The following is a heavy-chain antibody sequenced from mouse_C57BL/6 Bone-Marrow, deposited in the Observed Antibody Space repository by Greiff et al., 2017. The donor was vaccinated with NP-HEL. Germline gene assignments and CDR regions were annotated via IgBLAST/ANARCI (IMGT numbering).Heavy chain of an antibody. CDR2: INPYNGGT. V-gene: IGHV1-19*01. D-gene: IGHD1-1*01. CDR1: GYTFTDYY. J-gene: IGHJ2*01. CDR3: LYGSSFYFDY. Sequence: EVQLQQSGPVLVKPGASVKMSCKASGYTFTDYYMNWVKQSHGKSLEWIGVINPYNGGTSYNQKFKGKATLTVDKSSSTAYMELNSLTSEDSAVYYCLYGSSFYFDYWGQGTTLTVSS.